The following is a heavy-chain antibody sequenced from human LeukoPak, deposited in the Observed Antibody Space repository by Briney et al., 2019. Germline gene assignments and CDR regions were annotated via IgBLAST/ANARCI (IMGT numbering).Heavy chain of an antibody. CDR1: GFTFSSYW. J-gene: IGHJ4*02. CDR3: AYCSGSPSSYFEY. D-gene: IGHD2-15*01. Sequence: GGSLRLSCAASGFTFSSYWMHWVRQAPGKGLVWVSRINSDGSTTTYPDSVKGRFTISRDNAKNTLYLQMNSLRAEDTAVYFCAYCSGSPSSYFEYWGQGTLVNVSS. V-gene: IGHV3-74*01. CDR2: INSDGSTT.